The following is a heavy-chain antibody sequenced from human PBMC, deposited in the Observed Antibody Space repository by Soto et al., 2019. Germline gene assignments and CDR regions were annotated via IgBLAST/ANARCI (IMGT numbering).Heavy chain of an antibody. D-gene: IGHD5-18*01. CDR3: ARSGYSYGYGWYFDL. CDR2: INTAGDT. V-gene: IGHV3-13*01. J-gene: IGHJ2*01. CDR1: GFTFSRYD. Sequence: EVQLVESGGGLVQPGGSLRLSCAASGFTFSRYDMEWVRQATGKGLEWVSGINTAGDTHYPGSVKGRFTISRENAKSSLYLQMNSLRAGDTAVYYCARSGYSYGYGWYFDLWGRGTLVTVSS.